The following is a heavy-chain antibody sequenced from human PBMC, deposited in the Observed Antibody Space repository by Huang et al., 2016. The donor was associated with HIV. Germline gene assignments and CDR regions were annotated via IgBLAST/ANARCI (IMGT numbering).Heavy chain of an antibody. CDR3: ASASIAARRWFDP. J-gene: IGHJ5*02. D-gene: IGHD6-6*01. CDR1: GGSMSSYY. V-gene: IGHV4-59*01. Sequence: QVQLQESCPGLVKPSETLSLTCTVSGGSMSSYYWSWIRQPPGKGLEWIGYIYYSGSTNSNPSLKSRVTISVDTSKNQFSLRLSSVTAADTAVYYCASASIAARRWFDPWGQGSLVTVSS. CDR2: IYYSGST.